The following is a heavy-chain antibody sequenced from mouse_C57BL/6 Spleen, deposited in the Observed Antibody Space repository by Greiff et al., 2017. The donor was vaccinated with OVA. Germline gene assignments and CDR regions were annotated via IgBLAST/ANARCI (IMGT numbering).Heavy chain of an antibody. J-gene: IGHJ4*01. Sequence: QVQLKESGAELVKPGASVKISCKASGYTFTDYYINWVKQRPGQGLEWIGKIGPGSGSTYYNEKFKGKATLTADKSSSTAYMQLSSLTSEDSAVYYCARRGITTVVATSDYYAMDYWGQGTSVTVSS. CDR2: IGPGSGST. CDR1: GYTFTDYY. CDR3: ARRGITTVVATSDYYAMDY. V-gene: IGHV1-77*01. D-gene: IGHD1-1*01.